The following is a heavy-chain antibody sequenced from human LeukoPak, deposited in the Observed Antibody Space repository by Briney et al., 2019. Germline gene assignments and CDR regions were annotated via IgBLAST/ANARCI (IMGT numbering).Heavy chain of an antibody. CDR3: ASRIVVVPAALFVDAFDS. CDR1: GYTFTSYG. Sequence: ASVKVSCKASGYTFTSYGISWVRQAPGQGLEWMGWISAYNGNTNYAQKLQGRVTMTTDTSTSTAYMELRSLRSDDTAVYYCASRIVVVPAALFVDAFDSWGQGTMVTVSS. J-gene: IGHJ3*02. CDR2: ISAYNGNT. V-gene: IGHV1-18*01. D-gene: IGHD2-2*01.